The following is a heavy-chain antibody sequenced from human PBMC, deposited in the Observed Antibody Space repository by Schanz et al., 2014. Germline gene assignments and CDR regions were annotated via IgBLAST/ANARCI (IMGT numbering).Heavy chain of an antibody. V-gene: IGHV1-2*06. CDR3: ARDGHSSIWDSYYFYGLDV. Sequence: QVQLVQSGAEVKKPGASVKVSCKASGHPFTAYYMHWVRQAPGQGLEWMGRINPNSGGTNYAENFQGRVTMTRDTSTSTVYMELGRLTSDDTALYYCARDGHSSIWDSYYFYGLDVWGQGTTVTVSS. J-gene: IGHJ6*02. CDR1: GHPFTAYY. D-gene: IGHD6-13*01. CDR2: INPNSGGT.